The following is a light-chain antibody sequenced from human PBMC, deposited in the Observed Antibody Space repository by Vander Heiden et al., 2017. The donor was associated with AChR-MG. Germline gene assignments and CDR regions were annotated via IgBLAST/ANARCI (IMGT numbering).Light chain of an antibody. V-gene: IGKV3-20*01. CDR3: QQYGSTPWT. Sequence: EIVLTQSPGTLSLSPGEGTTLSCRASQSVRSKYLAWYQQKPGQAPRLVIYGASRRASGIPDRFSGSVSGTDFTLTISRLAPEDFAVYYCQQYGSTPWTFGQGTKVEVK. J-gene: IGKJ1*01. CDR1: QSVRSKY. CDR2: GAS.